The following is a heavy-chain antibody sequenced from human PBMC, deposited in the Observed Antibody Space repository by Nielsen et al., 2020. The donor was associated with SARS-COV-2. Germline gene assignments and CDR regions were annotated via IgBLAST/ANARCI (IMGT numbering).Heavy chain of an antibody. CDR1: GFTFRSYW. D-gene: IGHD5-12*01. CDR2: IKQDESEK. CDR3: ARDDVNDVSLRFIPRNYHGMDV. J-gene: IGHJ6*02. Sequence: GGSLRLSCAASGFTFRSYWMNWVRQAPGKGLEWVANIKQDESEKYYVDSVRGRFTISRDNAKNSLYLQMNSLRVDDTAVYYCARDDVNDVSLRFIPRNYHGMDVWGQGTTVTVSS. V-gene: IGHV3-7*01.